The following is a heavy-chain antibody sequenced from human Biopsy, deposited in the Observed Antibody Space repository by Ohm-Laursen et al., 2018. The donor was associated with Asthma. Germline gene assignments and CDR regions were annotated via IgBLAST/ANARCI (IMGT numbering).Heavy chain of an antibody. Sequence: SLRLSCAASGFMFRSFGMHWVRQAPGKGLEWVAVISYDGNHKFYEDSVKGRFTISRDNSKNTLYLQMNSLRTEDTAVYYCAKRRGYSGHGNDYWGQGTLVTVSS. CDR3: AKRRGYSGHGNDY. CDR2: ISYDGNHK. CDR1: GFMFRSFG. D-gene: IGHD5-12*01. V-gene: IGHV3-30*18. J-gene: IGHJ4*02.